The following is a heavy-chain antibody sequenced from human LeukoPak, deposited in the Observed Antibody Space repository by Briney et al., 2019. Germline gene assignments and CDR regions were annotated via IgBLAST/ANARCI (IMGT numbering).Heavy chain of an antibody. V-gene: IGHV3-74*01. CDR2: INTDGSST. CDR3: ARDNGGVDY. D-gene: IGHD2-8*01. Sequence: GGSLRLSCKASGFTFSSYWMHWVRQAPGKGLVWVSHINTDGSSTNYADSVRGRFTVSRDNAKNTLNLQMNSLSAEDTAVYYCARDNGGVDYWGQGTLVTVSS. J-gene: IGHJ4*02. CDR1: GFTFSSYW.